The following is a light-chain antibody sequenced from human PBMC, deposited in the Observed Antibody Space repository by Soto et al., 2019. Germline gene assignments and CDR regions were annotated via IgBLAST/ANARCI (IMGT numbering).Light chain of an antibody. V-gene: IGKV1-5*03. Sequence: DIQMTQSPSTLSASVGDRVTITCRAIQSISSWLAWYQQKPGKAPKLLIYKASSLESGVPSRFSGSGSGKEFTLTIRSLQPDDFATYYCQQYNSYSSTSGQGTKVEIK. CDR1: QSISSW. CDR3: QQYNSYSST. J-gene: IGKJ1*01. CDR2: KAS.